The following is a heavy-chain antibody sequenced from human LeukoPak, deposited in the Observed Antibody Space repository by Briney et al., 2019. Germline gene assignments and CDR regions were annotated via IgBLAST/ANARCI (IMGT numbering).Heavy chain of an antibody. Sequence: SETLSLTCTVSGGSISSYYWSWIRQPPGKGLEWIGYIYYSGSTNYNPSFKSRVTISVDTSKNQFSLKLSSVTAADTAVYYCARAAGVVIIDAFDIWGQGTMVTVSS. D-gene: IGHD3-3*01. CDR1: GGSISSYY. J-gene: IGHJ3*02. CDR2: IYYSGST. V-gene: IGHV4-59*01. CDR3: ARAAGVVIIDAFDI.